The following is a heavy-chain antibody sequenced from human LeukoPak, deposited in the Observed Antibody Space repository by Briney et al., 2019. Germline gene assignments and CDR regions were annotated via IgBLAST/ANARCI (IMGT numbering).Heavy chain of an antibody. CDR1: GFTFSSYA. CDR3: AKGYRGRDSTSCSDY. D-gene: IGHD2-2*01. Sequence: GGSLRLSCAASGFTFSSYAMSWVRQAPGKGLEWVSAISGSGGSTYYADSVKGRFTISRDNSKNTLYLQMNSLRAEDTAVYYCAKGYRGRDSTSCSDYWGQGTLVTVSS. CDR2: ISGSGGST. J-gene: IGHJ4*02. V-gene: IGHV3-23*01.